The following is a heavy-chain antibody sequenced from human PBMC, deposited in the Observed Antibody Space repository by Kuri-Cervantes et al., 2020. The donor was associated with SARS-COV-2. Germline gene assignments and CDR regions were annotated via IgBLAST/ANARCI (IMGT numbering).Heavy chain of an antibody. Sequence: GESLKISCEASGFTLTYRWMAWFRQAPGKGLEWVAAIKADGGEMVYVDSAKGRFTISRDNAKNTLYLQMNSLRAEDTAVYYCAKVGTSIAVSGRFDYWGQGTLVTVSS. CDR3: AKVGTSIAVSGRFDY. CDR1: GFTLTYRW. V-gene: IGHV3-7*03. D-gene: IGHD6-19*01. J-gene: IGHJ4*02. CDR2: IKADGGEM.